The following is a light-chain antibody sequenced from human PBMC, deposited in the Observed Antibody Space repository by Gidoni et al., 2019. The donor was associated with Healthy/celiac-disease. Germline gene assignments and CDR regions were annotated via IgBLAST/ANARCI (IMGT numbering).Light chain of an antibody. CDR3: QTWGTAWV. CDR2: LNSDGSH. Sequence: QLVLTQSPSASASLGASVKLTCTLSSGPSSYTIAWHQQQPEKGPRYLMKLNSDGSHSKGDGIPDRFSGSSSGAERYLTISSLQSEDEADYYCQTWGTAWVFGGGTKLTVL. CDR1: SGPSSYT. J-gene: IGLJ3*02. V-gene: IGLV4-69*01.